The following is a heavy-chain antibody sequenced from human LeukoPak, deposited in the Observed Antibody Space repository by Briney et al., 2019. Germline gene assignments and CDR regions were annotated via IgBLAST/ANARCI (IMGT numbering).Heavy chain of an antibody. J-gene: IGHJ4*02. CDR2: IWYDGSNK. Sequence: GGSLRLSCAASGITFRSYGMHWVRQAPGEGLEWVAFIWYDGSNKYYADSVKGRFTISRDNSRNTLFLQMNSLRAEDTAVYYCARAIYDSSGFGDYWGQGTLVTVSS. D-gene: IGHD3-22*01. V-gene: IGHV3-33*01. CDR1: GITFRSYG. CDR3: ARAIYDSSGFGDY.